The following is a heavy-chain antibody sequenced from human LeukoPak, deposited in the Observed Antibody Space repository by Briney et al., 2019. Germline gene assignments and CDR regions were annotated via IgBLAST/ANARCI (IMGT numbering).Heavy chain of an antibody. D-gene: IGHD5-12*01. J-gene: IGHJ4*02. CDR3: ARARSSDIVATIPYYFDY. CDR2: INHSGST. CDR1: GGSFSGYY. Sequence: PSETLSLTCAVYGGSFSGYYWSWIRQPPGKGLEWIREINHSGSTNYNPSLKSRVTISVDTSKNQFSLKLSSVTAADTAVYYCARARSSDIVATIPYYFDYWGQGTLVTVSS. V-gene: IGHV4-34*01.